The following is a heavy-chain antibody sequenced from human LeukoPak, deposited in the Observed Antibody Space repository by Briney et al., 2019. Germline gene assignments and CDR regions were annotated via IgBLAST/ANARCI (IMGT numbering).Heavy chain of an antibody. CDR1: GFTFSRCG. D-gene: IGHD3-22*01. V-gene: IGHV3-23*01. CDR3: ARGPYYSDGSGSSRRNYDHYGMDV. CDR2: ISDSGGTV. J-gene: IGHJ6*02. Sequence: PGGSLRLSCAASGFTFSRCGMSWVRQAPGKGLEWVSSISDSGGTVLDADSVKGRFTMSRDNSKNTLYLQTNSLRVDDTAVYYCARGPYYSDGSGSSRRNYDHYGMDVWGQGTTVTVSS.